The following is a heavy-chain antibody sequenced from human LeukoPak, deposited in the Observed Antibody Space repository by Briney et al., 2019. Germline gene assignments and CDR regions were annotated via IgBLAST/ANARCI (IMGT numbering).Heavy chain of an antibody. V-gene: IGHV4-59*08. J-gene: IGHJ4*02. CDR2: IYYSGST. Sequence: SETLSLTCTVSGGSMSSYYWSWIRQPPGKGLERIGYIYYSGSTKYNPSLKSRVTISVDTSKNQFSLKLSSVTAADTAVYYCARGARAGYNLEPFDYWGQGTLVTVST. CDR3: ARGARAGYNLEPFDY. D-gene: IGHD5-24*01. CDR1: GGSMSSYY.